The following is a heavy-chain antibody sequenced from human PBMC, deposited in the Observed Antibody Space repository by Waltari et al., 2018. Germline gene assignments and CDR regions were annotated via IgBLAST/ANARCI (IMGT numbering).Heavy chain of an antibody. CDR2: INPADGAT. Sequence: QVQLVQSGAEVKQLGASVKVSCKTSGYTFTNSHMNWVRQAPGQGPEWMGLINPADGATIYAQTLQGRVTMTRDTSTSTVYMDLSSLRSADTAVYYCARDNTHWSFAKYWGQGTLVTVSS. CDR3: ARDNTHWSFAKY. V-gene: IGHV1-46*01. J-gene: IGHJ4*02. CDR1: GYTFTNSH. D-gene: IGHD2-21*01.